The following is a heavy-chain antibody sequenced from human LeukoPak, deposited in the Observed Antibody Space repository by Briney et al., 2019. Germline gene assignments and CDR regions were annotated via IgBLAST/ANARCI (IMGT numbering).Heavy chain of an antibody. Sequence: PGGSLRLSCAASGFTFSSDAMSWVRQAPGKGLEWVSAISGSGGSTYYADSVKGRFTISRDNSKNTLYLQMNSLRAEDTAVYYCAKLPGYSGSYLSGFDYWGQGTLVTVSS. CDR1: GFTFSSDA. J-gene: IGHJ4*02. CDR2: ISGSGGST. V-gene: IGHV3-23*01. CDR3: AKLPGYSGSYLSGFDY. D-gene: IGHD1-26*01.